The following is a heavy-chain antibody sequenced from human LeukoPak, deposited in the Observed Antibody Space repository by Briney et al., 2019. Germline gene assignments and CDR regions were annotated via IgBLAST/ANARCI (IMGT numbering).Heavy chain of an antibody. CDR2: MDPNSGNT. J-gene: IGHJ1*01. CDR1: GYTFTSYD. Sequence: ASVKVSCKASGYTFTSYDINWVRQATGQGLEWMGWMDPNSGNTGYAQNFQGRVTMTRSTSISTAYMELSSLRAEDTAVYYCVRYSSIWGQGTLVTVSS. CDR3: VRYSSI. V-gene: IGHV1-8*01. D-gene: IGHD6-19*01.